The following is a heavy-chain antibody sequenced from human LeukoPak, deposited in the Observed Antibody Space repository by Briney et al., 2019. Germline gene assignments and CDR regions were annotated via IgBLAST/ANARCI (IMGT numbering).Heavy chain of an antibody. J-gene: IGHJ4*02. Sequence: PSETLSLTCAVYSGSFSGHWWSWIRQPPGKGLEWIGEVTHSGNTNYNPSLKSRVTISVDTSKNQFSLKLSSVTAADTAVDYCARGPQIHYYDNSGYYFFDYWGQGALVTVSS. CDR3: ARGPQIHYYDNSGYYFFDY. CDR1: SGSFSGHW. D-gene: IGHD3-22*01. CDR2: VTHSGNT. V-gene: IGHV4-34*01.